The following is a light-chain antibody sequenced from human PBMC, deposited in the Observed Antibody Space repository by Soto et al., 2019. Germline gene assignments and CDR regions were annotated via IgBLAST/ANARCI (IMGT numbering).Light chain of an antibody. Sequence: DMQMTQSPSTLSASVGDRVTITCRASQSISSWLAWYQQKPGKAPKLLIYKASSLESGVPSRFSGSGSGTEFTLTISSLQPDDFAPYYCQQYKTYLYTFGQGTKVEIK. J-gene: IGKJ2*01. CDR2: KAS. CDR3: QQYKTYLYT. CDR1: QSISSW. V-gene: IGKV1-5*03.